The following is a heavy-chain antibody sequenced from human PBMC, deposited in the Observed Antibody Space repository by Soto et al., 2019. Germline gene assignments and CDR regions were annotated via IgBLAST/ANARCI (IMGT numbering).Heavy chain of an antibody. J-gene: IGHJ6*01. CDR2: IYYSGST. CDR3: ARRTAVTIRDYYGMEV. D-gene: IGHD3-3*01. Sequence: LSLTCTVSGGSIISGDYYWSWIRQPPVKGLEWIGYIYYSGSTYYNPSLRSRVTISVDTSKNQFSLKLSSVTAADTAVYYCARRTAVTIRDYYGMEVWGQGTTVSVSS. CDR1: GGSIISGDYY. V-gene: IGHV4-30-4*01.